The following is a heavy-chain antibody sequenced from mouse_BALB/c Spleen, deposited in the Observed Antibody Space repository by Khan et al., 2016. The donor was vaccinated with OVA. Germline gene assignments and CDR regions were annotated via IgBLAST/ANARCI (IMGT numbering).Heavy chain of an antibody. V-gene: IGHV1S135*01. J-gene: IGHJ3*01. CDR1: GYSFTTYY. Sequence: EVQLVESGPELMKPGASVKISCKASGYSFTTYYLHWVMQSHGESLEWIGYVDPFSGGTTYNQKFKGKATLTVDKSSTTAYMHLSNPTSEDSAVYFCTRHGYVAWFTYWGQGTLVTVSA. CDR3: TRHGYVAWFTY. CDR2: VDPFSGGT. D-gene: IGHD2-2*01.